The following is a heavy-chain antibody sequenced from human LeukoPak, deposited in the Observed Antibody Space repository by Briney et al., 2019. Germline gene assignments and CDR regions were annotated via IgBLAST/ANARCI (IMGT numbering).Heavy chain of an antibody. D-gene: IGHD3-16*01. V-gene: IGHV3-74*01. Sequence: GGSLRLSCAASGFTLSSYWMHWVRQAPGEGPVWVSRINSDGSSTSYADSVKGRFTISRDNAKNTLYLQMNSLRAEATAVYYCASHYDYGWGIGGDAFDIWGQGTVVTVSS. CDR1: GFTLSSYW. J-gene: IGHJ3*02. CDR3: ASHYDYGWGIGGDAFDI. CDR2: INSDGSST.